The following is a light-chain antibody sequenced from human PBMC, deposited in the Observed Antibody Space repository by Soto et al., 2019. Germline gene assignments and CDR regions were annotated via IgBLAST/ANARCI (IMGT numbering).Light chain of an antibody. CDR1: QSLSSSY. J-gene: IGKJ1*01. V-gene: IGKV3-20*01. Sequence: EIVLTQSPDTLSLSPGERATLSCRASQSLSSSYLAWYQHKPGQAPRLLIYGVSSRATGIPDRFSGSGSGTDFTLSISILEPEDFAVYYCQQYGDSSWTFGQGTKVEIK. CDR2: GVS. CDR3: QQYGDSSWT.